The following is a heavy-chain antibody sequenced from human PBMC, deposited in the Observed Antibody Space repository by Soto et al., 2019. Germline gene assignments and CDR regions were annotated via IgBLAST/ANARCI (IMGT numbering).Heavy chain of an antibody. Sequence: EVQLVESGGGLVQPGGSLRLSCAASGFTFSSYEMNWVRQAPGKGLEWVSYISSSSSYIYYADSVKGRFTISRDNAKNSLYLQMNSLRAEDTAVYYCARDRALPGFGELLRSGDDWGQGTLVTVSS. CDR2: ISSSSSYI. CDR3: ARDRALPGFGELLRSGDD. V-gene: IGHV3-48*03. D-gene: IGHD3-10*01. CDR1: GFTFSSYE. J-gene: IGHJ4*02.